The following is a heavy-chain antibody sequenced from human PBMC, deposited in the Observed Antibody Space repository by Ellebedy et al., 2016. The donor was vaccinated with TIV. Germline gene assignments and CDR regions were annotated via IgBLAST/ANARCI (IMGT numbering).Heavy chain of an antibody. V-gene: IGHV3-23*01. J-gene: IGHJ4*02. CDR2: ISNTGSRT. CDR1: GFTFSSYA. CDR3: AKGRGGGSDSSAPRYYFDS. D-gene: IGHD3-22*01. Sequence: GESLKISCAASGFTFSSYAMSWVRQAPGKGLEWVSTISNTGSRTYYADSVEGRFIISRDNSKKTLYLQMNSLRAGDTAIYYCAKGRGGGSDSSAPRYYFDSWGLGTLVTVSS.